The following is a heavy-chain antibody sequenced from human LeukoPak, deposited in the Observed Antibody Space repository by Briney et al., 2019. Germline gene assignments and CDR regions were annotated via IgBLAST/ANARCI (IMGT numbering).Heavy chain of an antibody. CDR3: ARANRVVAADYYYWYMDV. J-gene: IGHJ6*03. Sequence: GASVKVSCKASGYTFTSYGISWVRQAPGQGLEWMGWISAYNGNTNYAQKFQGRVTMTRDTSISTAYMDLSSLRSDDTAVYYCARANRVVAADYYYWYMDVWGKGTMVTVSS. CDR1: GYTFTSYG. V-gene: IGHV1-18*01. D-gene: IGHD2-15*01. CDR2: ISAYNGNT.